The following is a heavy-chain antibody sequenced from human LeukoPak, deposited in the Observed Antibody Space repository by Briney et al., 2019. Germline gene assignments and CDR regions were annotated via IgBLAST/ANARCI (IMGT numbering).Heavy chain of an antibody. CDR2: IYPSDSDT. J-gene: IGHJ6*02. CDR1: GGVFSSYW. D-gene: IGHD2-2*01. Sequence: GEALKISFKGSGGVFSSYWIAWVRRMPGKGLEWMGVIYPSDSDTRYSPSFQGQVTISADKSISTAYLQWSSLKASDTAVYYCAQVPGVDYFYYRMDVWGQGTTVTVS. CDR3: AQVPGVDYFYYRMDV. V-gene: IGHV5-51*01.